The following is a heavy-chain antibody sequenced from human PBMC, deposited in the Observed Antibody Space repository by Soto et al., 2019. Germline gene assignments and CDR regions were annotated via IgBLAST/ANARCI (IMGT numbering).Heavy chain of an antibody. CDR3: VRNAAAAENYFDS. CDR1: GGSISSRNW. CDR2: IYHSGST. V-gene: IGHV4-4*02. J-gene: IGHJ4*02. Sequence: SETLSLTCAVSGGSISSRNWCNWVRQPPGEGLEWIGEIYHSGSTNYNPSLRSRVTISVDKSKNQFSLNLNSVTAADTAVYYCVRNAAAAENYFDSWGQGTLVTVSS. D-gene: IGHD6-25*01.